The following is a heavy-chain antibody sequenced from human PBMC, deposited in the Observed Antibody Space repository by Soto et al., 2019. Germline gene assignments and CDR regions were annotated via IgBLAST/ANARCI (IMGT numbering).Heavy chain of an antibody. D-gene: IGHD1-1*01. CDR1: GGSISSSSYY. CDR2: IYYSGST. J-gene: IGHJ6*03. V-gene: IGHV4-39*01. CDR3: ALGANWNRFDYYYMDV. Sequence: PSETLSLTCTVSGGSISSSSYYWGWIRQPPGKGLEWIGSIYYSGSTYYNPSLKSRVTISVDTSKNQFSLKLSSVTAADTAVYYCALGANWNRFDYYYMDVWGKGTTVTVSS.